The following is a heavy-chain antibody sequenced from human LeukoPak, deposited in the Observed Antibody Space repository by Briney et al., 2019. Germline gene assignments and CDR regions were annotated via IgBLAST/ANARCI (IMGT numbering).Heavy chain of an antibody. CDR1: GLPFSSYE. CDR2: INSGGSPI. D-gene: IGHD2/OR15-2a*01. J-gene: IGHJ4*02. Sequence: PGGSLRLSCAASGLPFSSYEMNWVRQAPGKGLEWVSYINSGGSPIHYADSVKGRFTLSRDDAKNSIYLQMNSLRDDDTAVYYCAALRIYGPGYWGQGTLVTVSS. V-gene: IGHV3-48*03. CDR3: AALRIYGPGY.